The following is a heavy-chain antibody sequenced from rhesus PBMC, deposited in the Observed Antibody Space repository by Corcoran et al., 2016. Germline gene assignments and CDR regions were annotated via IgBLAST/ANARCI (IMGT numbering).Heavy chain of an antibody. J-gene: IGHJ4*01. V-gene: IGHV4-93*01. CDR2: IYGGSGST. CDR1: GGSISSSNW. CDR3: ARGRYYSGSDYPFDY. D-gene: IGHD3-16*01. Sequence: QVQLQESGPGVVKPSETLSLTCAVSGGSISSSNWWSWIRQSPGKGLEWIGYIYGGSGSTTYTPSLKSRVTISTDTSKTQFSLKLSSVTAADTAVYYCARGRYYSGSDYPFDYWGQGVLVTVSS.